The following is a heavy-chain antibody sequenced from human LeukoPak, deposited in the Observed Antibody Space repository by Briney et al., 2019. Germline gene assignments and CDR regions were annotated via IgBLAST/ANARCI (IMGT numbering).Heavy chain of an antibody. CDR1: GFIVRSNH. CDR2: TYSGDTT. J-gene: IGHJ4*02. D-gene: IGHD1-14*01. Sequence: TGGSLRLTCAAFGFIVRSNHINWVRQAPGKGLEWVSITYSGDTTYYADSVKGRFTISRDNSKNTLYLQMNSLRAEDTALYYCAKPAKTDYTDYWGQGTLVTVSS. V-gene: IGHV3-53*01. CDR3: AKPAKTDYTDY.